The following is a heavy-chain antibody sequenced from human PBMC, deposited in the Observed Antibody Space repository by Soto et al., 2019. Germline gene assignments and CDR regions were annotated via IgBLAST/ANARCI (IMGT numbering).Heavy chain of an antibody. V-gene: IGHV3-72*01. CDR3: ARAFGISWASHYFDC. J-gene: IGHJ4*02. Sequence: PWGSLRLSCVASGFSFSDHYMDFGRHAPVKCLEWVVRIRDKANSYTTEYAASVKDRFTISRDDSKNSLYLQMNSLKVEDTAMYYCARAFGISWASHYFDCWGQGTLVTVSS. D-gene: IGHD2-15*01. CDR1: GFSFSDHY. CDR2: IRDKANSYTT.